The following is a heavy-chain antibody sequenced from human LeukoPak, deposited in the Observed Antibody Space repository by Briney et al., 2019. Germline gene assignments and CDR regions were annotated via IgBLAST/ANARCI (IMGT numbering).Heavy chain of an antibody. CDR2: IYYSGST. J-gene: IGHJ4*02. D-gene: IGHD3-10*01. CDR1: GGSISSSSYY. CDR3: ARQGSYYDY. V-gene: IGHV4-39*01. Sequence: SETLSLTCTVSGGSISSSSYYWGWIRQPPGKGLEWIGSIYYSGSTYYNPSLKSRVTISVDTSKNQFSLKLSSVTAADTAVYYCARQGSYYDYWGQGTLVTVSS.